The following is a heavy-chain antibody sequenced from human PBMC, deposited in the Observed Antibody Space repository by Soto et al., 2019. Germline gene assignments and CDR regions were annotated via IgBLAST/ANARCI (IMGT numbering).Heavy chain of an antibody. CDR2: IYPGDSDT. J-gene: IGHJ6*02. Sequence: GESLKISCKGSGYTFTDYWIGWVRQLPGKGLEWMGIIYPGDSDTRYSPSFQGHVTITVDKSTSTAYLQWNTLKASDTAMYYCARHTSNFRYYYYAMDLWGQGITVIFSS. D-gene: IGHD2-2*01. CDR3: ARHTSNFRYYYYAMDL. CDR1: GYTFTDYW. V-gene: IGHV5-51*01.